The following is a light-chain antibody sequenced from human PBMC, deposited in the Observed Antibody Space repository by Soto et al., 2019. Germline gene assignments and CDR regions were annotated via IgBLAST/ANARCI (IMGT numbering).Light chain of an antibody. CDR3: AAWDDSLSGVV. J-gene: IGLJ2*01. V-gene: IGLV1-47*01. CDR1: SSNIGSNY. CDR2: RNS. Sequence: AVVTQPPSASGTPGQRVTISCSGSSSNIGSNYVYWYQQLPGTVPQLLIYRNSERPSGVPDRFSGSKSGTSASLAISGLRSEDEADYYCAAWDDSLSGVVFGGGTKVTVL.